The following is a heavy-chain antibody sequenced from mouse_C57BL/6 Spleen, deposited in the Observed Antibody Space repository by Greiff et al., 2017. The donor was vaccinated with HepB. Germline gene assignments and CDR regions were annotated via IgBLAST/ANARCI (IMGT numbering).Heavy chain of an antibody. CDR2: IYPGDGDT. D-gene: IGHD2-1*01. CDR3: ARGGNGNYVVS. J-gene: IGHJ2*01. V-gene: IGHV1-82*01. CDR1: GYAFSSSW. Sequence: QVQLQQSGPELVKPGASVKISCKASGYAFSSSWMNWVKQRPGKGLEWIGRIYPGDGDTNYNGKFKGKATLTADKSSSTAYMQLSSLTSEDSAVYFCARGGNGNYVVSWGQGTTLTVSS.